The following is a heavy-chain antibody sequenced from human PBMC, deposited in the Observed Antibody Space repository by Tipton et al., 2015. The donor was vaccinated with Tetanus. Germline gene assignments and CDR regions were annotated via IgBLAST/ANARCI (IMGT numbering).Heavy chain of an antibody. D-gene: IGHD2-15*01. CDR2: INPNSGGT. CDR1: GYTFTGYY. Sequence: QSGAEVKKPGASVKVSCKASGYTFTGYYMHWVRQAPGQGLEWMGWINPNSGGTNYAQKFQGRVTMTRDTSISTAYMELSRLRSDDAAVYYCGGHGYCSGGSCYSSYYYYYGMDAWGQGTTVTVSS. CDR3: GGHGYCSGGSCYSSYYYYYGMDA. V-gene: IGHV1-2*02. J-gene: IGHJ6*02.